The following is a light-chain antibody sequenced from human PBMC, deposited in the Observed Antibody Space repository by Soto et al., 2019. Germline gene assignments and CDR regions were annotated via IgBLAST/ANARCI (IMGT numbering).Light chain of an antibody. CDR2: EVT. CDR3: SSFSSAIAFV. CDR1: SSDIGAYNY. Sequence: QSALTQPASLSGSPGQSITISCTGTSSDIGAYNYVSWYQQHPGKAPKLMIYEVTNRPSGISNRFSGSSSGNTASLSISGLQAEDEADYYCSSFSSAIAFVFGTGTKVTVL. V-gene: IGLV2-14*01. J-gene: IGLJ1*01.